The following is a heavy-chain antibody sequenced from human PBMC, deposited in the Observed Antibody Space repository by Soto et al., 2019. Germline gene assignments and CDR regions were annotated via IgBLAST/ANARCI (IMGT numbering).Heavy chain of an antibody. J-gene: IGHJ4*02. D-gene: IGHD6-13*01. Sequence: EVQLLESGGGLVQPGGSLRLSCAASGFTFSSYAMSWVRQAPGKGLEWVSGISGSGGTTYYADSVKGRFTISRDNSMNTLYLQMNSLRAEDTAVYYCAKGYSGTWYTPFDYWGQGTLVTVSS. V-gene: IGHV3-23*01. CDR3: AKGYSGTWYTPFDY. CDR1: GFTFSSYA. CDR2: ISGSGGTT.